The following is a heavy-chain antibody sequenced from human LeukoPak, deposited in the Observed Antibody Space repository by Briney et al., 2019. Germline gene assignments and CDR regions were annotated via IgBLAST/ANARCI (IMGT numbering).Heavy chain of an antibody. CDR2: IYTSGST. CDR3: ARDGNSTVTPDFDY. V-gene: IGHV4-4*07. Sequence: SETLSLTCTVSGGSISSYYWSWTRQPAGKGLEWIGRIYTSGSTNYNPSLKCRVTMSVDTSKNQFSLKLSSVTAADTAVYYCARDGNSTVTPDFDYWGQGTLVTASS. CDR1: GGSISSYY. D-gene: IGHD4-11*01. J-gene: IGHJ4*02.